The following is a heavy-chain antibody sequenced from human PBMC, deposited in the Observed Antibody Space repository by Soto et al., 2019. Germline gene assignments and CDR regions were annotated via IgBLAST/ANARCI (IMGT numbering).Heavy chain of an antibody. CDR3: VHSLYGNYYYGMDV. V-gene: IGHV1-69*02. Sequence: GPQVRVSARASEAPSSTYTITWVRRPPGQGLEWMGRIIPILGIANYAQKFQGRVTITADKSTSTAYMELSSLRSEDTATYYCVHSLYGNYYYGMDVWGQGTTVTVSS. CDR1: EAPSSTYT. D-gene: IGHD3-10*01. CDR2: IIPILGIA. J-gene: IGHJ6*02.